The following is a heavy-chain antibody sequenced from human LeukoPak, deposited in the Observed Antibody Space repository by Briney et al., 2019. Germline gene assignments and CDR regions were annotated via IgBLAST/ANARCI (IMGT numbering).Heavy chain of an antibody. Sequence: GGSLRLSCAASGFTFSNSWMHWVCQAPRKGLECVAKIKEDGSEEYYVDSVKGRFSISRDNAKNSLYLQMNSLRAEDTAVYYCARDWLAGNPYHAFDLWGKGTMVTVSS. J-gene: IGHJ3*01. CDR2: IKEDGSEE. CDR1: GFTFSNSW. D-gene: IGHD3-22*01. V-gene: IGHV3-7*01. CDR3: ARDWLAGNPYHAFDL.